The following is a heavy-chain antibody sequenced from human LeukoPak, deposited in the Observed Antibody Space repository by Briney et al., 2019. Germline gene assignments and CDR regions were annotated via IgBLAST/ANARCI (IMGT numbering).Heavy chain of an antibody. D-gene: IGHD5-12*01. CDR1: GFTFSDYY. Sequence: GGSLRLSCAASGFTFSDYYRSWIRQAPGKGLEWVSYISSSGSTIYYADSVKGRFTISRDNAKNSLYLQMNSLRAEDTAVYYCARDGRYSGYDSDFDYWGQGTLVTASS. V-gene: IGHV3-11*01. CDR3: ARDGRYSGYDSDFDY. J-gene: IGHJ4*02. CDR2: ISSSGSTI.